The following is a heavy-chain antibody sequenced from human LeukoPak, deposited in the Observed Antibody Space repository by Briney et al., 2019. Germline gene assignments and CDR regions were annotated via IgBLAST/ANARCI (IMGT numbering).Heavy chain of an antibody. J-gene: IGHJ2*01. D-gene: IGHD6-6*01. Sequence: SETLSLTCAVSGYSISSGYYWGWIRQPPGKGLEWIGSIYHSGSTYYNPSLKSRVTISVGTSKNQFSLKLSSVTAADTAVYYCARRLYSSSYWYLDLWGRGTLVTVSS. V-gene: IGHV4-38-2*01. CDR2: IYHSGST. CDR3: ARRLYSSSYWYLDL. CDR1: GYSISSGYY.